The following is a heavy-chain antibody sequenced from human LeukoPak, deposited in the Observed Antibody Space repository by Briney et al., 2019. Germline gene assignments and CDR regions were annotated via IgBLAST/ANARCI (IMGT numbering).Heavy chain of an antibody. CDR2: IYYSGST. V-gene: IGHV4-4*02. Sequence: SGTLSLTCAVSGGSISSSNWWSWVRQPPGKGLEWIGYIYYSGSTNYNPSLKSRVTISVDTSKNQFSLKLSSVTAADTAVYYCARSGYSYGWDYFDYWGQGTLVTVSS. J-gene: IGHJ4*02. D-gene: IGHD5-18*01. CDR1: GGSISSSNW. CDR3: ARSGYSYGWDYFDY.